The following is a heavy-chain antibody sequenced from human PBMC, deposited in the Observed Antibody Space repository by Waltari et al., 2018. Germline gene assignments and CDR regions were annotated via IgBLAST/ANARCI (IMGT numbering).Heavy chain of an antibody. CDR1: GGSFSGYY. CDR3: ARGWLQVAPPYYYYMDV. CDR2: INHNAST. Sequence: QVQLLQWGAGLLKPSETLSLTCAVYGGSFSGYYWSWLRQLPGKGLEWLGEINHNASTDYNPSIKRRATISIETYKNQVSLKLDSVTAADTGVYYCARGWLQVAPPYYYYMDVWDRGTAVTVSS. D-gene: IGHD6-19*01. V-gene: IGHV4-34*01. J-gene: IGHJ6*03.